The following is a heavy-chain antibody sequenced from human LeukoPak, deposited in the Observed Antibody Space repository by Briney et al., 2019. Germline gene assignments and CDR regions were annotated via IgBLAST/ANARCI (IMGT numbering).Heavy chain of an antibody. Sequence: PSETLSLTCTVSGGSISSYSWSWIRQPPGKGLEWIGYIYHSGSTYYNPSLKSRVTISVDRSKNQFSLKLSSVTAADTAVYYCSRGIGSGSYYADAFDIWGQGTMVTVSS. V-gene: IGHV4-30-2*01. J-gene: IGHJ3*02. CDR1: GGSISSYS. D-gene: IGHD3-10*01. CDR2: IYHSGST. CDR3: SRGIGSGSYYADAFDI.